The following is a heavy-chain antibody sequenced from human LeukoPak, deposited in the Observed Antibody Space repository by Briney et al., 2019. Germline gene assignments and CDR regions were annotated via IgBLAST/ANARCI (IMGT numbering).Heavy chain of an antibody. J-gene: IGHJ6*03. CDR2: IRYDGSNK. D-gene: IGHD3-10*01. CDR3: AKRGRGSGSTLYYYYYMDV. CDR1: GFTFSSYG. Sequence: GGSLRLSCAASGFTFSSYGMHWVRKAPGKGLEWVAFIRYDGSNKYYADSVKGRFTISRDNSKNTLYLQMNSLRAEDTAVYYCAKRGRGSGSTLYYYYYMDVWGKGTTVTVSS. V-gene: IGHV3-30*02.